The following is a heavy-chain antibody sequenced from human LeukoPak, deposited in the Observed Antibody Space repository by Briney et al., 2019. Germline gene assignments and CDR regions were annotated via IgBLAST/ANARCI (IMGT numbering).Heavy chain of an antibody. D-gene: IGHD3-22*01. CDR3: ASPNDSSGYYLYYFDY. V-gene: IGHV3-30-3*01. CDR1: GFTFSSYA. CDR2: ISYDGSNK. J-gene: IGHJ4*02. Sequence: PGGSLRLSCAASGFTFSSYAMSWVRQAPGKGLEWVAVISYDGSNKYYADSVKGRFTISRDNSKNTLYLQMNSLRAEDTAVYYCASPNDSSGYYLYYFDYWGQGTLVTVSS.